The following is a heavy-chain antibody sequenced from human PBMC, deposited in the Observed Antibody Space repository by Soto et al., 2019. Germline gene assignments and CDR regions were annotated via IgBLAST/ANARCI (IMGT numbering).Heavy chain of an antibody. D-gene: IGHD3-10*01. Sequence: QVQLQESGPGLVKPSQTLSLTCSVSGGSISSGGYYWSWIRQHPGKGLEGFGYIYYSGSTYYNPSLKSRVTISVDTSKNQFSLKLSSVTAADTAVYYCARSLSRAMVRGVDTGGMDVWGQGTTVTVSS. V-gene: IGHV4-31*03. J-gene: IGHJ6*02. CDR2: IYYSGST. CDR1: GGSISSGGYY. CDR3: ARSLSRAMVRGVDTGGMDV.